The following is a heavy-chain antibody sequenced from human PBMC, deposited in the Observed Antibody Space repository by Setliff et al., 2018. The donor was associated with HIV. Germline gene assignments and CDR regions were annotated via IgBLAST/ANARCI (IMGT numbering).Heavy chain of an antibody. Sequence: SETLSLTCTVSGDSIITYYWTWIRQPPGKGLEWIGYIHHSGSSDYTPSLRGRVTMSVDTSKNQFSLKLTSVTAADTAVYYCARQVSIPGVAVTPLDYWGQGSLVTVS. J-gene: IGHJ4*02. CDR2: IHHSGSS. CDR1: GDSIITYY. CDR3: ARQVSIPGVAVTPLDY. D-gene: IGHD3-3*01. V-gene: IGHV4-59*08.